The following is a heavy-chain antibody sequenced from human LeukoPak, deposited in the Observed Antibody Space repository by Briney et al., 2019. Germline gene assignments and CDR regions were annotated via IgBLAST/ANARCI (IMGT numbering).Heavy chain of an antibody. J-gene: IGHJ5*02. V-gene: IGHV3-7*01. Sequence: GGSLRLSCAASGFTFSSYWMSWVRQAPGKGLEWVANIKQDGSEKYYVDSVKGRFTISRDNAKNSLYLQMNSLRAEDTAVYYCATHIVVVPAAIGWFDPWGQGTLVTASS. D-gene: IGHD2-2*02. CDR1: GFTFSSYW. CDR3: ATHIVVVPAAIGWFDP. CDR2: IKQDGSEK.